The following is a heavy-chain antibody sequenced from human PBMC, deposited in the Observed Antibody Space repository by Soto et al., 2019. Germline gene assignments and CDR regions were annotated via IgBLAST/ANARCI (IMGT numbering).Heavy chain of an antibody. CDR1: GFTFSSYS. CDR3: AKKVNSGPGSQYFDY. CDR2: FRTGGDDGTT. D-gene: IGHD3-10*01. J-gene: IGHJ4*02. Sequence: PGGSLRLSCAASGFTFSSYSMRWVRQAPGKGPEWVSGFRTGGDDGTTYYADSVKGRFTISRDNSKNTLFLQMNSLRVEDTAIYYCAKKVNSGPGSQYFDYWGQGTLVTVSS. V-gene: IGHV3-23*01.